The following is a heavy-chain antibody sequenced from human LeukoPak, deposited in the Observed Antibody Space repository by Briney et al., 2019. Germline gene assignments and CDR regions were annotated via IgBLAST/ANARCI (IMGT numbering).Heavy chain of an antibody. V-gene: IGHV3-30*04. Sequence: GGSLRLSCAASGFTFSSYAMHWVRQAPGKGLEWVAVISYDGSNKYYADSVKGRFTISRGNSKNTLYLQMNSLRAEDTAVYYCARDGEGGYSYGYNYFDYWGQGTLVTVSS. CDR3: ARDGEGGYSYGYNYFDY. CDR1: GFTFSSYA. J-gene: IGHJ4*02. CDR2: ISYDGSNK. D-gene: IGHD5-18*01.